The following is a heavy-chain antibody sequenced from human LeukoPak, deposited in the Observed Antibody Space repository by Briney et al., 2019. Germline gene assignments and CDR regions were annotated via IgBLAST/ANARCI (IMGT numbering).Heavy chain of an antibody. J-gene: IGHJ4*02. CDR1: GFTFGDYY. CDR3: AREVGGQLDY. V-gene: IGHV3-11*01. Sequence: PGGSLRLSCAVSGFTFGDYYMNWIRQAPGKGLGWVSYISSSGSTTYYADSVKGRFTIFRDNAKKSLYLQMNSLRADDTAVYYCAREVGGQLDYWGQGTLVTVSS. CDR2: ISSSGSTT. D-gene: IGHD6-13*01.